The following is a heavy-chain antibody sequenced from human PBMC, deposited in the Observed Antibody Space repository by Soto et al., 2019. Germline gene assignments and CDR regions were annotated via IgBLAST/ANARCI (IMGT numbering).Heavy chain of an antibody. D-gene: IGHD1-7*01. CDR1: GYTLTELS. Sequence: ASVKVSCKVSGYTLTELSMHWVRQAPGKGLEWMGGFNPEDGKTIYAQKFQGRVTMTKDTSIDTAYMELSSLRSEDTAVYYCARVTGTEYYYYMDVWGKGTTVTVSS. J-gene: IGHJ6*03. CDR3: ARVTGTEYYYYMDV. CDR2: FNPEDGKT. V-gene: IGHV1-24*01.